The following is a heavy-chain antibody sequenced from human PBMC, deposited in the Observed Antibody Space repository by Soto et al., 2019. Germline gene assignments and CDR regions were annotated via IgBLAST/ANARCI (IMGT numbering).Heavy chain of an antibody. CDR1: GGSISSYY. CDR2: IYYSGGT. V-gene: IGHV4-59*12. J-gene: IGHJ4*02. CDR3: ARESRSWYGSIWDY. D-gene: IGHD6-13*01. Sequence: QVQLQESGPGLVKPSETLSLTCTVSGGSISSYYWSWIRQPPGKGLEWIGYIYYSGGTNYNPSLKSRVTRSVDTSKNQFSLKLSSVTAADTAVYYCARESRSWYGSIWDYWGQGTLVTVSS.